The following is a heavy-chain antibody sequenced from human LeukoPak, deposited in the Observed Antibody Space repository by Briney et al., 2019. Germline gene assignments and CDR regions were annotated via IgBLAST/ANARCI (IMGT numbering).Heavy chain of an antibody. Sequence: GASVKVSCKASGYTFTSYGISWVRQAPGQGLEWMGWISAYNGNTNYAQKLQGRVTMTTDTSTSTAYMELRSLRSDDTAVYYCARGVSSGWSLDAFDIWGQGTMVTVSS. CDR1: GYTFTSYG. CDR2: ISAYNGNT. CDR3: ARGVSSGWSLDAFDI. D-gene: IGHD6-19*01. V-gene: IGHV1-18*01. J-gene: IGHJ3*02.